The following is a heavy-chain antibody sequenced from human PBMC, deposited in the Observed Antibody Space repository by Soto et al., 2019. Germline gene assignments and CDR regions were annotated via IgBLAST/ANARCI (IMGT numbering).Heavy chain of an antibody. J-gene: IGHJ4*02. CDR3: ARLDRVTTFDY. D-gene: IGHD2-21*02. CDR2: IYYSGST. CDR1: GGSISSSSYY. Sequence: QLQLQESGPGLVKPSETLSLTCTVSGGSISSSSYYWGWIRQPPGKGLEWIGSIYYSGSTYYNPSLKSRVTISVDTSKNQFSLKLSSVTAADTAVYYCARLDRVTTFDYWGQGTLVSVSS. V-gene: IGHV4-39*01.